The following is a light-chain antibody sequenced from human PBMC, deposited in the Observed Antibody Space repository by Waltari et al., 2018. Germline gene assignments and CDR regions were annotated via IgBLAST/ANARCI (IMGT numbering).Light chain of an antibody. CDR2: GVS. J-gene: IGLJ1*01. CDR3: SSFTDSRIYV. Sequence: QAALTQPASVSGSPGQSITISCTGTSSDIGAYSDVSWFQQHPGKAPKLMICGVSIRPSGVSNRFSGSKSGNTASLTISGLQAEDEADYYCSSFTDSRIYVFGSGTKVTVL. V-gene: IGLV2-14*03. CDR1: SSDIGAYSD.